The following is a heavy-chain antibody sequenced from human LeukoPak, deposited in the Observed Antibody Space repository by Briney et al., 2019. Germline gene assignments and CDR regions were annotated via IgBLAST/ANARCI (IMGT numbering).Heavy chain of an antibody. CDR2: ISWNSGSI. Sequence: GGSLRLSCAASGFTFSSYSMNWVRQAPGKGLEWVSGISWNSGSIGYADSVKGRFTISRDNAKNSLYLQMNSLRAEDMALYYCAKDILDSSSSGGAFDIWGQGTMVTVSS. J-gene: IGHJ3*02. CDR1: GFTFSSYS. V-gene: IGHV3-9*03. CDR3: AKDILDSSSSGGAFDI. D-gene: IGHD6-6*01.